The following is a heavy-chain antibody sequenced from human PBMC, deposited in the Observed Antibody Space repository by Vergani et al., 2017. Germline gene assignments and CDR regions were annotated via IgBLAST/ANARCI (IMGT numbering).Heavy chain of an antibody. CDR1: GFAFSRYA. CDR3: AKSGWLQHFGAHYFDS. D-gene: IGHD5-24*01. V-gene: IGHV3-23*01. Sequence: VQLLESGGRLVQPGGSLRLSCVASGFAFSRYAMSWVRQAPGKGLEWVSGLTASGSGIFYADSVRGRFTISRDNSKNTLFLQMDSLRAEDTAVYYCAKSGWLQHFGAHYFDSWGQGILVTVSS. CDR2: LTASGSGI. J-gene: IGHJ4*02.